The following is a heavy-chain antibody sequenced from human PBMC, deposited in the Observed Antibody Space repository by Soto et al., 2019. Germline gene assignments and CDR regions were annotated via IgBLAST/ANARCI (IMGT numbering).Heavy chain of an antibody. CDR1: GFTFSSYA. CDR2: INSDGSST. CDR3: ARALGSGSSWYSYYYYGMDV. D-gene: IGHD6-13*01. J-gene: IGHJ6*02. V-gene: IGHV3-74*01. Sequence: GGSLRLSCAASGFTFSSYAMSWVRQAPGKGLVWVSRINSDGSSTSYADSVKGRFTISRDNAKNTLYLQMNSLRAEDTAVYYCARALGSGSSWYSYYYYGMDVWGQGTTVTVSS.